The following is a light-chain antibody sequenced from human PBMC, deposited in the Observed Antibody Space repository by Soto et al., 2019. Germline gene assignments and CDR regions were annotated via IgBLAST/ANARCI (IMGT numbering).Light chain of an antibody. CDR2: GAS. V-gene: IGKV3-20*01. Sequence: EIVLTQSPGNLSLSPGERATLSCRASQSVSSSYLAWYQQKPGQAHSLLIYGASSRATGIPDRFSGSGSGTDFTLTISRLEPEDFAVYYCQQYGSSPWTFGQGTKVEIK. CDR3: QQYGSSPWT. CDR1: QSVSSSY. J-gene: IGKJ1*01.